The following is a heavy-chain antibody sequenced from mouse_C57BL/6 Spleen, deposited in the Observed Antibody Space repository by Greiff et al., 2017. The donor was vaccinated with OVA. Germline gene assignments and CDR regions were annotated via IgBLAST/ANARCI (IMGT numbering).Heavy chain of an antibody. Sequence: EVQRVESGGGLVKPGGSLKLSCAASGFTFSSYTMSWVRPTPEKRLEWVATISGGGGNTYYPDSVTGRFTISRDNATNTLYRPMSSLRSDDTALYYCARHLLRYDYFDYWGQGTTLTVSS. V-gene: IGHV5-9*01. CDR3: ARHLLRYDYFDY. CDR1: GFTFSSYT. D-gene: IGHD1-1*01. CDR2: ISGGGGNT. J-gene: IGHJ2*01.